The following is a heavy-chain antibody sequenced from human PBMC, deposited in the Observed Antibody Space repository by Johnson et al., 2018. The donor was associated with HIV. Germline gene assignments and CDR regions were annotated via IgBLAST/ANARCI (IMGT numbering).Heavy chain of an antibody. CDR2: ISSGGST. CDR1: GFTVSSNY. D-gene: IGHD4-23*01. CDR3: ARDPGNGGRPFDAFDI. J-gene: IGHJ3*02. V-gene: IGHV3-66*01. Sequence: VQLVESGGGVVQPGRSLSLSCAASGFTVSSNYMSWVRQAPGQGLEWVSVISSGGSTYYADSVKGRFTISRDNSKTTLYLQMNSLRAEDTAVYYCARDPGNGGRPFDAFDIWGQGTMVTVSS.